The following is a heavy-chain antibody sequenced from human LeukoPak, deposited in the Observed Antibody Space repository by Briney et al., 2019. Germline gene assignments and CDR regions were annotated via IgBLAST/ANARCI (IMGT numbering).Heavy chain of an antibody. CDR2: IKSKTDGGTT. CDR3: TVSMTFGALDI. Sequence: GGSLRLSCAASGFTFSNAWMSWVRQAPGKGLEWVGRIKSKTDGGTTDYAAPVKGRFTISRDDSKNTLYLQMNSLKTEDTAVYYCTVSMTFGALDIWGQGTMVTVSS. CDR1: GFTFSNAW. D-gene: IGHD2/OR15-2a*01. V-gene: IGHV3-15*01. J-gene: IGHJ3*02.